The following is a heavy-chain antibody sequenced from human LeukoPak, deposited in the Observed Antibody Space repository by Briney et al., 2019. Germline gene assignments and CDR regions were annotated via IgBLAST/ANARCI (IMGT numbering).Heavy chain of an antibody. D-gene: IGHD5-18*01. J-gene: IGHJ4*02. V-gene: IGHV3-30*02. CDR3: AKGDTAMDPIDY. CDR1: GFTFSSYG. Sequence: PGGSLRLSCAASGFTFSSYGMHWVRQAPGKGLEWVAFMRYDGSNKYYADSVKGRFTISRDNSKNTLYLQMNSLRAEDTAVYYCAKGDTAMDPIDYWGQGTLVTVSS. CDR2: MRYDGSNK.